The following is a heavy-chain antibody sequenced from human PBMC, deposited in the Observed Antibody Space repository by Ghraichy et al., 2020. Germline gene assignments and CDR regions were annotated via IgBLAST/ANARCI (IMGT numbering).Heavy chain of an antibody. CDR1: GYTLTELS. D-gene: IGHD3-3*01. V-gene: IGHV1-24*01. Sequence: VKVSCKVSGYTLTELSMHWVRQAPGKGLEWMGGFDPEDGETIYAQKFQGRVTMTEDTSTDTAYMELSSLRSEDTAVYYCATRGRGLRFLEWLFFDYWGQGTLVTVSS. CDR2: FDPEDGET. J-gene: IGHJ4*02. CDR3: ATRGRGLRFLEWLFFDY.